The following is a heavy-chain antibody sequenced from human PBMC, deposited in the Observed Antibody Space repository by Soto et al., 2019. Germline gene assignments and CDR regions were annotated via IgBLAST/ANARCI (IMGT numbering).Heavy chain of an antibody. V-gene: IGHV1-18*01. J-gene: IGHJ4*02. D-gene: IGHD3-22*01. CDR3: ARGPLVSSGYHWPPLPFDY. Sequence: QVQLVQSGAEVKKPGASVKVSCKAYGYTFTSYGISWVRQAPGQGLEWMGWISAYDGNTNYAQKLQGRVTMTTDTSTGTAYMEVRSLRSDDTAVYYCARGPLVSSGYHWPPLPFDYWGQGTLVTVSS. CDR1: GYTFTSYG. CDR2: ISAYDGNT.